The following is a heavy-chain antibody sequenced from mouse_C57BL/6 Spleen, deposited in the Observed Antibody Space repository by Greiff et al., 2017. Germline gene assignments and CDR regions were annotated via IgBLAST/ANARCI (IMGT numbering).Heavy chain of an antibody. CDR2: INPNNGGT. CDR3: ARPYYYGSSYVWFAY. V-gene: IGHV1-22*01. Sequence: EVQLQQSGPELVKPGASVKMSCKASGYTFTDYNMHWVKQSHGKSLEWIGYINPNNGGTSYNQKFKGKATLTVNKSSSTAYMELRSLTSEDSAVYYCARPYYYGSSYVWFAYWGQGTLVTVSA. D-gene: IGHD1-1*01. CDR1: GYTFTDYN. J-gene: IGHJ3*01.